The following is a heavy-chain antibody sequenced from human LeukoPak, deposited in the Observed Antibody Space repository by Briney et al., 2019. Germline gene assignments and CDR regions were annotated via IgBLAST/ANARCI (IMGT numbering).Heavy chain of an antibody. D-gene: IGHD1-26*01. Sequence: ASVKVSCKASGYTFTCYYMHWVRQAPGQGLEWMGWINPNSGGTNYAQKFQGRVTMTRDTSISTAYMELSRLRSDDTAVYYCARDHVGATEYNWFDPWGQGTLVTVSS. CDR2: INPNSGGT. CDR1: GYTFTCYY. J-gene: IGHJ5*02. V-gene: IGHV1-2*02. CDR3: ARDHVGATEYNWFDP.